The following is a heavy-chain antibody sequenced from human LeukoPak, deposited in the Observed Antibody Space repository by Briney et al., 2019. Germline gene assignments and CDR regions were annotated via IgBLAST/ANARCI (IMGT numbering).Heavy chain of an antibody. V-gene: IGHV3-23*01. CDR2: ISGSGGST. CDR1: GFTFSSYA. CDR3: AKDPDYDSSGYNNWFDP. Sequence: QSGGSLRLSCAASGFTFSSYAMSWVRQAPGKGLEWVSAISGSGGSTYYADSVKGRFTISRDNSKNTPYLQMNSLRAEDTAVYYCAKDPDYDSSGYNNWFDPWGQGTLVTVSS. J-gene: IGHJ5*02. D-gene: IGHD3-22*01.